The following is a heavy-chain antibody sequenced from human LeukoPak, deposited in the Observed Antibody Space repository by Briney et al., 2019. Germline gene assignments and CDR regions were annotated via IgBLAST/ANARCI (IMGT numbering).Heavy chain of an antibody. Sequence: GWSLTLSCAASGFTFSSYAMSWFRQPPAKEREGVSAISDSGGSTYYADSVKGRFTISRDNSKNTLYLQMNSLRAEDTAVYYCAKVWYSSSWYPYYFDYWGQGSLVTVSS. J-gene: IGHJ4*02. CDR2: ISDSGGST. V-gene: IGHV3-23*01. D-gene: IGHD6-13*01. CDR1: GFTFSSYA. CDR3: AKVWYSSSWYPYYFDY.